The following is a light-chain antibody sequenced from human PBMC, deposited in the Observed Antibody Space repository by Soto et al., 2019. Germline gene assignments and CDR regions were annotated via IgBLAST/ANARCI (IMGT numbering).Light chain of an antibody. V-gene: IGLV2-14*01. J-gene: IGLJ2*01. CDR2: DVD. Sequence: QSALTQPASVSGSPGQSITISCTGTSSDVGRYNYVSWFQQHPGKAPKPIIFDVDNRPSGVSNRFSGSKSGNTASLTISGLQAEDEADYYCSSYADNREVFGGGTQLTVL. CDR1: SSDVGRYNY. CDR3: SSYADNREV.